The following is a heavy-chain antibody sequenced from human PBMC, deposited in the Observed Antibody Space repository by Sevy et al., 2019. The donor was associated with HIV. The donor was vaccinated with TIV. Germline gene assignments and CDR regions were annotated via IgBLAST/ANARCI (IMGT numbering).Heavy chain of an antibody. CDR1: GFTFTSYG. Sequence: GGSLRLSYAASGFTFTSYGVHWVRQAPGKGLDWVAIMSYDGGNKYYAASVKGRFTISRDNSQNTVYLQMNSLRAEDTALYYCAKALGDCSGGSCYSAAYYYYGMDVWGQGTTVTVSS. CDR2: MSYDGGNK. D-gene: IGHD2-15*01. CDR3: AKALGDCSGGSCYSAAYYYYGMDV. V-gene: IGHV3-30*18. J-gene: IGHJ6*02.